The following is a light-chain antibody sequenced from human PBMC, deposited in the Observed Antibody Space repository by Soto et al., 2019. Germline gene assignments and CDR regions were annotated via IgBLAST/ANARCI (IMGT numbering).Light chain of an antibody. V-gene: IGLV3-21*04. CDR3: QVWDSSSDRQV. CDR2: YDD. Sequence: SYELTQPPSVSVAPGTTATITCGGSNLGSRGVHWYQQKPGQAPVVVIYYDDDRPSGIPERFSGSNSGNTATLTISRVEAGDEADYYCQVWDSSSDRQVFGTGTKVTVL. CDR1: NLGSRG. J-gene: IGLJ1*01.